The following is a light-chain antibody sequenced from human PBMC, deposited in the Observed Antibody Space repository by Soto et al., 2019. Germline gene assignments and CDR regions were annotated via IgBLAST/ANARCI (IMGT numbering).Light chain of an antibody. CDR2: DVS. V-gene: IGLV2-14*01. Sequence: QSALTQPASVSGSPGQSITISCTGTSSDVGGYNYVSWYQQHPGKAPKLMIYDVSNRPSGVSNRFSGAKSGNTASLTISGRPDEDVGDYNCSSYTSSSPLVVFGGGTKLTVL. CDR1: SSDVGGYNY. J-gene: IGLJ2*01. CDR3: SSYTSSSPLVV.